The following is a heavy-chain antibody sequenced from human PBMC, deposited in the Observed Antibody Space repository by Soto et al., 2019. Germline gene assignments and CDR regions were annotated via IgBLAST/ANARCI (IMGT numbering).Heavy chain of an antibody. CDR1: GGSISSGGYS. J-gene: IGHJ5*02. Sequence: PSETLSLTCAVSGGSISSGGYSWSWIRQPPGKGLEWIGYIYHSGSTYYNPSLKSRVTISVDRSKNQFSLKLSSVTAADTAVYYCARVPGPWGQVTLVTAPQ. CDR2: IYHSGST. V-gene: IGHV4-30-2*01. CDR3: ARVPGP.